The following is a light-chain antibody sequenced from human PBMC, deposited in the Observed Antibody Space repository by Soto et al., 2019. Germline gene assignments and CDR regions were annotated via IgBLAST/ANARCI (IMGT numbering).Light chain of an antibody. CDR2: KAS. V-gene: IGKV1-5*03. CDR3: QQYNTYSFT. CDR1: QNINDW. J-gene: IGKJ3*01. Sequence: DIQMTQSPSTLSASVGDRVTITCRASQNINDWLAWYQQKPGKDPRLLIYKASTLESGVPSRFSGSGFGTEFTHTISSLQPDDFATYYCQQYNTYSFTFGPGAKVDIK.